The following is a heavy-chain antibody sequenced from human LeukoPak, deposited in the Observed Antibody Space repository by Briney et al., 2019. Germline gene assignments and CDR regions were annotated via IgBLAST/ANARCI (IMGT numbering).Heavy chain of an antibody. D-gene: IGHD3-10*01. CDR3: ARESFITMVRGAKGSEYFQH. CDR1: AFTFSSYA. Sequence: GRSLRLSCAASAFTFSSYAMHWVRQAPGKGLEWVAVISYDGSNKYYADSVKGRFTISRDTSKNTLYLKMNRMRAEDRAVYYCARESFITMVRGAKGSEYFQHWGQGTLVTVCS. V-gene: IGHV3-30*04. CDR2: ISYDGSNK. J-gene: IGHJ1*01.